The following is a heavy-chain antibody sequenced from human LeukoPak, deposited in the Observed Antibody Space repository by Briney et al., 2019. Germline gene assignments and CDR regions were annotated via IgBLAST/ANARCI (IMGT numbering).Heavy chain of an antibody. Sequence: ASVKVSCKASGYTFTSYYMHWVRQAPGQGLEWMGIINPSGGSTSYAQKFQGRVTMTRDTSTSTVYMEVSSLRSEDTAVYYCASIFYGDYVAFDYWGQGTLVTVSS. CDR3: ASIFYGDYVAFDY. J-gene: IGHJ4*02. D-gene: IGHD4-17*01. V-gene: IGHV1-46*01. CDR2: INPSGGST. CDR1: GYTFTSYY.